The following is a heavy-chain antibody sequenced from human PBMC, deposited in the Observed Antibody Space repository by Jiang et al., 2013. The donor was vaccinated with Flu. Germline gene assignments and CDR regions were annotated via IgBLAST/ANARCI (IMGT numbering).Heavy chain of an antibody. CDR3: ARITRWRGGMDV. Sequence: VQLLESGGGLVQPGGSLRLSCAASGLPFSDYHMTWIRQAPGKGLEWASYISSGGGTIYYADSVKGRFTISRDNAKNSLFLQMNSLRAEDSAVYYCARITRWRGGMDVWGQGTTVTVSS. V-gene: IGHV3-11*01. D-gene: IGHD3-16*01. CDR2: ISSGGGTI. CDR1: GLPFSDYH. J-gene: IGHJ6*02.